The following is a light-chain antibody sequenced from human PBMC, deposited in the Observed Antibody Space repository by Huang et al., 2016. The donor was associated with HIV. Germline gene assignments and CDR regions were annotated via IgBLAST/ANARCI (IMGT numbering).Light chain of an antibody. V-gene: IGKV3-15*01. J-gene: IGKJ2*01. CDR2: GAS. Sequence: EIEMTQSPGTLSVSPGETATRSCRASQSISSSLAWYQHRPGQAPRLLFYGASTRATGIPARFSGGGSGTDFTLTISSLQSEDFAVYYCQQYNNWPPNTFGQGTKLEIK. CDR3: QQYNNWPPNT. CDR1: QSISSS.